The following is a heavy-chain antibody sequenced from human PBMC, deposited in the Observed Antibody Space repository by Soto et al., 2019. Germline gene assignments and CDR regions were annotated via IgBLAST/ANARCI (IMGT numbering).Heavy chain of an antibody. CDR1: GFTFSTYT. D-gene: IGHD3-16*01. V-gene: IGHV3-21*01. J-gene: IGHJ2*01. CDR2: ISSSSSSI. CDR3: ARDLGGSVKYWYFDL. Sequence: EVQLVESGGGLVKPGGSLRLSCAASGFTFSTYTMRWVRQAPGKGLEWVSSISSSSSSIYQADSVKGRFTISRDNAKNSLYLQMNSLRAEDTSVYYCARDLGGSVKYWYFDLWGRGTLVTVSS.